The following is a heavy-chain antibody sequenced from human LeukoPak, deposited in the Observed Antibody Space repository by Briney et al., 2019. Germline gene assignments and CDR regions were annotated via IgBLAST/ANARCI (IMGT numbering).Heavy chain of an antibody. CDR2: VYINGVT. Sequence: TSETLSLTCTVSGDSITTGSYYWSWVRQPAGKGLEWIGRVYINGVTHYDPSLKSRVTISLDTSKNQFSLRLISVTAADTAVYYCARMSASSGFWGQGTQVIVSS. CDR1: GDSITTGSYY. J-gene: IGHJ4*02. D-gene: IGHD3-22*01. V-gene: IGHV4-61*02. CDR3: ARMSASSGF.